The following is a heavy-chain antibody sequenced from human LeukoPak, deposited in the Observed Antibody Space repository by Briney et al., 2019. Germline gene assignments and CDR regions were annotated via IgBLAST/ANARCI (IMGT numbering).Heavy chain of an antibody. D-gene: IGHD3-22*01. V-gene: IGHV3-23*01. CDR1: GFTFSSYA. CDR2: ISGSGGST. CDR3: AKDGYYYDSSGHKGAYYFDY. J-gene: IGHJ4*02. Sequence: PGGSLRLSCAASGFTFSSYAMSWVRQAPGKGLEWVSAISGSGGSTYYADSVKGRFTISRDNSKNTLYLQMNSLRAEDTAVYYCAKDGYYYDSSGHKGAYYFDYWGQGTLVTVSS.